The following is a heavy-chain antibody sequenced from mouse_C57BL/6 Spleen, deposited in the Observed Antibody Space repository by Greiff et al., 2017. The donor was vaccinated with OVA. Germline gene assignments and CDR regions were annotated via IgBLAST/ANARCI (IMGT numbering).Heavy chain of an antibody. J-gene: IGHJ1*03. Sequence: EVQLQQSGPGLVKPSQSLSLTCSVTGYSITSGYYWNWIRPLPGNKLEWMGYISYDGSNNYNPSLKNRISITRDTSKNQFFLKLNSVTTEDTATYYCARGGIYYYGSRGYFDVWGTGTTVTVSS. D-gene: IGHD1-1*01. CDR3: ARGGIYYYGSRGYFDV. CDR2: ISYDGSN. V-gene: IGHV3-6*01. CDR1: GYSITSGYY.